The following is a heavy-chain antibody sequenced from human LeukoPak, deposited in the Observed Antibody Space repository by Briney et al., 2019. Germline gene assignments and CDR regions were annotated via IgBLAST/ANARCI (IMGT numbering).Heavy chain of an antibody. J-gene: IGHJ3*02. Sequence: PGGSLRDFRSASGFTFSRFSVNWVRQAPGKGLEWVSYISSSSSTIYYADSVKGRFTISRDNAKNSLYLQMNSLRDEDTAVYYCPRGLPAKLPRAFDIWARGTMVTVSS. CDR1: GFTFSRFS. V-gene: IGHV3-48*02. CDR3: PRGLPAKLPRAFDI. CDR2: ISSSSSTI. D-gene: IGHD2-21*01.